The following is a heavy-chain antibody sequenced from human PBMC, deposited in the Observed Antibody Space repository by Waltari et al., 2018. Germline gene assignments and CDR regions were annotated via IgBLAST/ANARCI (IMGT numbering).Heavy chain of an antibody. D-gene: IGHD7-27*01. Sequence: QVQLQQWGAGLLKPSETLSLTCAVYGGSFSGYYWSWIRQPPGKGLEWIGEINHSGSTNSNPSLKSRVTISVDTSKNQFSLKLSSVTAADTAVYYCARGSPLGQNWFDPWGQGTLVTVSS. CDR1: GGSFSGYY. J-gene: IGHJ5*02. CDR3: ARGSPLGQNWFDP. V-gene: IGHV4-34*01. CDR2: INHSGST.